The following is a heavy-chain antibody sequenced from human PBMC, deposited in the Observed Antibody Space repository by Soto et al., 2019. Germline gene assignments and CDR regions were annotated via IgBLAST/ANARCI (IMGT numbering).Heavy chain of an antibody. CDR1: GFTFGDYA. Sequence: GGSLRLSCTASGFTFGDYAMSWVRQAPGKGLEWVGFIRSKAYGGTTEYAASVKGRFTISRDDSKSIAYLQMNSLKTEDTAVYYCTRDGKGFGELFQSSYYYGMDVWGQGTTVPVSS. CDR3: TRDGKGFGELFQSSYYYGMDV. V-gene: IGHV3-49*04. CDR2: IRSKAYGGTT. D-gene: IGHD3-10*01. J-gene: IGHJ6*02.